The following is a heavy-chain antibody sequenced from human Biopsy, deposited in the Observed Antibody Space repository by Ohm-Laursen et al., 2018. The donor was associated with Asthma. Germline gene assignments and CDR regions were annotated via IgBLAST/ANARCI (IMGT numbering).Heavy chain of an antibody. CDR2: ISYSIEYSGST. CDR3: ARAQAAQYYYGMDV. CDR1: GGSLSGYY. D-gene: IGHD6-6*01. V-gene: IGHV4-59*12. J-gene: IGHJ6*02. Sequence: SDTLSLTCTVSGGSLSGYYWSWIRQSPGKGLEWIGYISYSIEYSGSTNYNPSLKSRVTISLDRTKSQFSLKLSSVTAADTALYYCARAQAAQYYYGMDVWGQGTTVTVSS.